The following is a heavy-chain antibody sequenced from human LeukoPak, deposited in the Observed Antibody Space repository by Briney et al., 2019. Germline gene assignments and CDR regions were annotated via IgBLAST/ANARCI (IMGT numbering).Heavy chain of an antibody. J-gene: IGHJ4*02. CDR1: GYTFTGYY. V-gene: IGHV1-69*13. Sequence: ASVKVSCKASGYTFTGYYMHWVRQAPGQGLEWMGGIIPIFGTANYAQKFQGRVTITADESTSTAYMELSSLRSEDTAVYYCARDPVGYSSGPYYFDYWGQGTLVTVSS. CDR3: ARDPVGYSSGPYYFDY. CDR2: IIPIFGTA. D-gene: IGHD6-25*01.